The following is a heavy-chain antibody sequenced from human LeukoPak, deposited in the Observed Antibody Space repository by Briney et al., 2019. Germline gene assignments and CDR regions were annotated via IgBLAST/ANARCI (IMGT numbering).Heavy chain of an antibody. Sequence: PSETLSLTCTVSGGSISGSPYYWGWIRQPPGKGRVWIGSIYYSGTTHDKPSLESRVTISVETSKNQFSLKLASVPAAETAIYYCAKGAEGFSSYTWFDPWGQGTLVTVSS. CDR3: AKGAEGFSSYTWFDP. J-gene: IGHJ5*02. CDR1: GGSISGSPYY. D-gene: IGHD5-18*01. V-gene: IGHV4-39*07. CDR2: IYYSGTT.